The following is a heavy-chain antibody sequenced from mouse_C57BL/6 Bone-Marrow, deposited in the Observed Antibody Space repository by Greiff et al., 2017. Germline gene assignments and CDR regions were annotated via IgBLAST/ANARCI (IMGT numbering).Heavy chain of an antibody. CDR1: GYTFTSYG. J-gene: IGHJ3*01. D-gene: IGHD1-1*01. CDR2: IYPRSGNT. CDR3: ARPSYGSAWFAY. Sequence: QVQLQQSGAELARPGASVKLSCKASGYTFTSYGISWVKQRTGQGLEWIGEIYPRSGNTYYNEKLKGKATLTADKSSRTAYMELRSLTSEDSAVYFCARPSYGSAWFAYWGQGTLVTVSA. V-gene: IGHV1-81*01.